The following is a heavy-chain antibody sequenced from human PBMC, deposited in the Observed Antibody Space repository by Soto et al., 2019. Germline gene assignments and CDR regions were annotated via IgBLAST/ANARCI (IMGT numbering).Heavy chain of an antibody. J-gene: IGHJ4*02. V-gene: IGHV1-69*06. CDR3: ARDPSYSTVSGFDY. CDR2: IIPIFGTA. D-gene: IGHD6-13*01. CDR1: GGTFSSYA. Sequence: SVKVSCKASGGTFSSYAISWARQAPGQGLEWMGGIIPIFGTANYAQKFQGRVTITADKSTSTAYMELSSLRSEDTAVYYCARDPSYSTVSGFDYWGQGTLVTVSS.